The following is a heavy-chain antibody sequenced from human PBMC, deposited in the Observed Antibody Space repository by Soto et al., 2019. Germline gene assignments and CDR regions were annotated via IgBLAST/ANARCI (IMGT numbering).Heavy chain of an antibody. CDR1: GFTFSDYW. Sequence: SLRHSFAATGFTFSDYWMSWVRQAPGKGPEWVANIKFDGSEKQYVDSVRGRFTISRDNSRNSLFLQMNSLRAGDTAVYYCVKDGGYWSRVTCHSPRSHYFDSWGQVTLVTVSS. V-gene: IGHV3-7*03. CDR2: IKFDGSEK. D-gene: IGHD2-15*01. CDR3: VKDGGYWSRVTCHSPRSHYFDS. J-gene: IGHJ4*02.